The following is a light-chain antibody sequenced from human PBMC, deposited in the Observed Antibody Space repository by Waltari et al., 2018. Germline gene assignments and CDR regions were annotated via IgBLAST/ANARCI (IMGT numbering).Light chain of an antibody. V-gene: IGLV2-14*03. CDR1: SRDVGTYAY. CDR2: DVT. J-gene: IGLJ1*01. CDR3: SSYTTSSTVYV. Sequence: QSALTQPASVSGSPGQSITISCTGTSRDVGTYAYVSWYQQHPGKAPKLMIYDVTKRPSGIANRFSGSKSGNTASLTISGLQAEDEADYYCSSYTTSSTVYVFGTGTKVTVL.